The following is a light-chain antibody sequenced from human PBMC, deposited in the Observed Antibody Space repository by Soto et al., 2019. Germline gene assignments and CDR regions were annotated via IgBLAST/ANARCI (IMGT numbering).Light chain of an antibody. CDR3: SSYTSSSTL. CDR1: SSDVGGYNY. V-gene: IGLV2-14*01. Sequence: QSVLTQPASVSGSPGQSITISCTGTSSDVGGYNYVSWYQQHPGKAPKLMIYEVSNRPSGVSNRFSGSKSANTASLTISGLQAEDEADYYCSSYTSSSTLFXTGTKVTVL. J-gene: IGLJ1*01. CDR2: EVS.